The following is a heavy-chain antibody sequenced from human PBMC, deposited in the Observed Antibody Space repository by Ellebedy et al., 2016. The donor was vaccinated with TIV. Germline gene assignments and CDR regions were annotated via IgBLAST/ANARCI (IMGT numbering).Heavy chain of an antibody. CDR1: GFTFSNFW. J-gene: IGHJ4*02. V-gene: IGHV3-7*01. CDR2: IKDDGSGD. D-gene: IGHD2/OR15-2a*01. CDR3: ACVRSHRSADIIFYY. Sequence: PGGSLRLSCEASGFTFSNFWMNWVRQVPGKGLEWVATIKDDGSGDYYLDSVKGRFTISRDTAKNSLFLQMNSLRVEDTAVYYCACVRSHRSADIIFYYWGQGTRVTVSS.